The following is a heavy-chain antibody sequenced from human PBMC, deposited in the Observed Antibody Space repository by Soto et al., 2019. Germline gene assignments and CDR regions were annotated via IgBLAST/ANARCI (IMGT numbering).Heavy chain of an antibody. J-gene: IGHJ4*02. V-gene: IGHV4-59*12. D-gene: IGHD2-21*02. CDR2: IFHTGST. CDR3: ARDHGDFYFDH. CDR1: GGSISSYY. Sequence: SETLSLTCTVSGGSISSYYWSWIRQPPGKGLEWIGYIFHTGSTNYNPSLKSRVTISVDTSQNQFSLQLSSVTAADTAVYHCARDHGDFYFDHCGQGIPVTVSS.